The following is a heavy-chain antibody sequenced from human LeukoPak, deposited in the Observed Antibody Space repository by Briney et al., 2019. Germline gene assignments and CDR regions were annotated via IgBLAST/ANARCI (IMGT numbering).Heavy chain of an antibody. CDR1: GFTFSDHG. D-gene: IGHD3-10*01. CDR3: AKETGGSGSSYLSYFDY. J-gene: IGHJ4*02. V-gene: IGHV3-30*18. Sequence: GGSLRLSCAASGFTFSDHGMHWVRRAPGKGLEWVAVISHGGTIEYYADSVKGRFTISRDNSKNTLYLQMNSLRAEDTAVYYCAKETGGSGSSYLSYFDYWGQGTLVTVSS. CDR2: ISHGGTIE.